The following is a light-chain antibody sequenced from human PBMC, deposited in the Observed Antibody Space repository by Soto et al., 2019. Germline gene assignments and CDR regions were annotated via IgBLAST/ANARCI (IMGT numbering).Light chain of an antibody. CDR3: QQYGSSPGT. V-gene: IGKV3-20*01. CDR1: QTVNNN. J-gene: IGKJ1*01. CDR2: GAS. Sequence: TQSPSTLSVSPGEGATLSCRASQTVNNNVAWYQLKDGQVPRLLIYGASTRATDIPDRFSGSGSGTDFTLTISRLEPEDFAVYYCQQYGSSPGTFGQGTKVDIK.